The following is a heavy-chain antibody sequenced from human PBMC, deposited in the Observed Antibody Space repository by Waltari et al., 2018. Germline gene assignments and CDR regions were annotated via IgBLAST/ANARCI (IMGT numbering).Heavy chain of an antibody. Sequence: QVQLVQSGAEVKKPGASVKVSCKASGYTFTSYDINWVRQATGQGLEWMGWMNPNSGNTGYAQKFQGRVTMTRNTSISTAYMELSSLRSEDTAVYYCAILAAAGTARPRYYYYYMDVWGKGTTVTVSS. CDR3: AILAAAGTARPRYYYYYMDV. CDR1: GYTFTSYD. CDR2: MNPNSGNT. D-gene: IGHD6-13*01. V-gene: IGHV1-8*01. J-gene: IGHJ6*03.